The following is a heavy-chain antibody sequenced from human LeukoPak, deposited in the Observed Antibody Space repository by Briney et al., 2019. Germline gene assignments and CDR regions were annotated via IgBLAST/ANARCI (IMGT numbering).Heavy chain of an antibody. CDR2: IYTSGST. J-gene: IGHJ5*02. CDR3: ARDLGSGSYPNWFDP. Sequence: SETLSLTCTVSGGSISSYYWSWIRQPAGKGLEWIGRIYTSGSTNYNPSLKSRVTMSVDTSKNQFSLKLSSVTAADTAVYYCARDLGSGSYPNWFDPWGQGTLVTVSS. D-gene: IGHD3-10*01. CDR1: GGSISSYY. V-gene: IGHV4-4*07.